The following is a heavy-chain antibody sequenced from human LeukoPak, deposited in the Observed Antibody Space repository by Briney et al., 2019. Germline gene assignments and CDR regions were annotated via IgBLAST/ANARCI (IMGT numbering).Heavy chain of an antibody. CDR2: INPNSGGT. CDR1: GYTFTGYY. J-gene: IGHJ3*02. V-gene: IGHV1-2*06. Sequence: ASVKVSCKASGYTFTGYYMHWVRQAPGQGLEWMGRINPNSGGTNYAQKFQGRVTMTRDTSISTAYMELSRLRSDDTAVYYCARPGSSGWYVRDAFDIWGQGTMVTVSS. CDR3: ARPGSSGWYVRDAFDI. D-gene: IGHD6-19*01.